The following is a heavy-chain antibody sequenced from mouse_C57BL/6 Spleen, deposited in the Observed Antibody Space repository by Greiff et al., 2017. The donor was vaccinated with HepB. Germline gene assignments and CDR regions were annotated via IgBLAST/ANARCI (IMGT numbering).Heavy chain of an antibody. CDR3: ARRDDSVWAMDY. CDR1: GYAFSSYW. CDR2: IYPGDGDT. D-gene: IGHD2-10*02. J-gene: IGHJ4*01. Sequence: QVQLKESGAELVKPGASVKISCKASGYAFSSYWMNWVKQRPGKGLEWIGQIYPGDGDTNYNGKFKGKATLTADKSSSTAYMQLSSLTSEDSAVYFCARRDDSVWAMDYWGQGTSVTVSS. V-gene: IGHV1-80*01.